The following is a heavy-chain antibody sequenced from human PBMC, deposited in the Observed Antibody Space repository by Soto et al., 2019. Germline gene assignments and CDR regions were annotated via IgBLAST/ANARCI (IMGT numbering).Heavy chain of an antibody. CDR3: VRDLYCTNGVCFGNWFDP. Sequence: QVQLVESGGGVVQPGRSLRLSCAASGFTFSSYALHWVRQAPGKGLEWVAVISYEGRNKYYADSVKGRFTISRDNSKNTLYLQMYSLRAEDTAVYYCVRDLYCTNGVCFGNWFDPWGQGTLVTVSS. D-gene: IGHD2-8*01. V-gene: IGHV3-30*04. CDR1: GFTFSSYA. CDR2: ISYEGRNK. J-gene: IGHJ5*02.